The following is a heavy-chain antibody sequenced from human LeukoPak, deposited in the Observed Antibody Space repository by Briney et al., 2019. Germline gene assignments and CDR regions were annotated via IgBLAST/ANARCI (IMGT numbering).Heavy chain of an antibody. D-gene: IGHD5-18*01. J-gene: IGHJ4*02. CDR1: GGSISSYY. CDR3: ARGRYSYGSLFDY. Sequence: SETLSLTCTVSGGSISSYYWSWIRQPPGKGLEWSGYIYYSGSTNYNPSLKSRVTISVDTSKNQFSLKLSSVTAADTAVYYCARGRYSYGSLFDYWGQGTLVTVSS. CDR2: IYYSGST. V-gene: IGHV4-59*08.